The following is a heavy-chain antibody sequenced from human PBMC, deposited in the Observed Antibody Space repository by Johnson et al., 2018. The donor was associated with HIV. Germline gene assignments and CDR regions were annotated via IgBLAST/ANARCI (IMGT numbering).Heavy chain of an antibody. CDR3: AKETPSSGGTFDI. Sequence: VQLVESGGDLVKPGGSLRLSCAASGFTFRDYYMSWIRQAPGKGLEWVSYISSSGNTIYYADSVKGRFTISRYNSKNTLYLQMNSLRAEDTAVYYCAKETPSSGGTFDIWGQGTMVTVSS. J-gene: IGHJ3*02. CDR1: GFTFRDYY. V-gene: IGHV3-11*04. D-gene: IGHD6-25*01. CDR2: ISSSGNTI.